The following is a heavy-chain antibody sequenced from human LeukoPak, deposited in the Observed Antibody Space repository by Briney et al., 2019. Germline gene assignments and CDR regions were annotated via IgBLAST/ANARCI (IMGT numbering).Heavy chain of an antibody. Sequence: GGSLRLSCAASGFTFSIYAMSWVRQAPGKGLEWVSAISGSGGSTYYADSVKGRFTISRDNSKNTLYLQMDSLRAEDTAVYYCAKGQLWSPGTWGQGTLVTVSS. V-gene: IGHV3-23*01. CDR1: GFTFSIYA. CDR2: ISGSGGST. D-gene: IGHD5-18*01. J-gene: IGHJ5*02. CDR3: AKGQLWSPGT.